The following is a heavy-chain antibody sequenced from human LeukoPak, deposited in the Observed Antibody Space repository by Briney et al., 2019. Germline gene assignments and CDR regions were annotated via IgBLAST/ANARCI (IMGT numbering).Heavy chain of an antibody. Sequence: GGSLRLSCAASGFTVSSNYMSWVRQAPGKGLEWVSVIYSGGSTYYADSVKGRFTISRDNSKNTLYLQMNSLRAEDTAVYYCASVAVAGYFDYWGQGTLVTVSS. CDR2: IYSGGST. CDR3: ASVAVAGYFDY. J-gene: IGHJ4*02. D-gene: IGHD6-19*01. V-gene: IGHV3-53*01. CDR1: GFTVSSNY.